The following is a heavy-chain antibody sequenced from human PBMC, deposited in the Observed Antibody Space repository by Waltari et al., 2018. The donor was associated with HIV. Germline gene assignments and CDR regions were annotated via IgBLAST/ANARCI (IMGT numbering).Heavy chain of an antibody. V-gene: IGHV3-74*01. D-gene: IGHD2-15*01. CDR2: KNPDGTDT. CDR3: ARGKDCGGGTCDGYHYYGMDV. Sequence: EVQLVESGGGLVQPGGSLRLSCAASGFTFTTSWVHWVRQAQGKGLVWVSRKNPDGTDTRYADSVKGRFTISRDNAKNTVYLQVNSLRGEDTSVYYCARGKDCGGGTCDGYHYYGMDVWGQGTTVTVSS. J-gene: IGHJ6*02. CDR1: GFTFTTSW.